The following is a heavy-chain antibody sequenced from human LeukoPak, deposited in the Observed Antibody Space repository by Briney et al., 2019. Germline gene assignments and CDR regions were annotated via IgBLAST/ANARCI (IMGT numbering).Heavy chain of an antibody. CDR2: INHSGST. D-gene: IGHD3-10*01. Sequence: PSETLSLTCTVSGGSISSYYWSWIRQPPGKGLEWIGEINHSGSTNYNPSLKSRVTISVDTSKNQFSLKLSSVTAADTAVYYCARRVGRRDYYGSGSYDYWGQGTLVTVSS. V-gene: IGHV4-34*01. J-gene: IGHJ4*02. CDR1: GGSISSYY. CDR3: ARRVGRRDYYGSGSYDY.